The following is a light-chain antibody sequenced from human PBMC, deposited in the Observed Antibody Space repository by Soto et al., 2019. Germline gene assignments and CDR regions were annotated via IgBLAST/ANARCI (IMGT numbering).Light chain of an antibody. CDR1: QRVSSTY. V-gene: IGKV3-20*01. CDR3: QQYGSSPRT. CDR2: SAS. Sequence: EIVLTQSPGTLSLSPGERATLSCRASQRVSSTYLAWYQQKPGQAPRLLIYSASSRATGIPDRFSGSGSGTDFTLTISRLETEDFAVYYCQQYGSSPRTFGQGTKVDIK. J-gene: IGKJ1*01.